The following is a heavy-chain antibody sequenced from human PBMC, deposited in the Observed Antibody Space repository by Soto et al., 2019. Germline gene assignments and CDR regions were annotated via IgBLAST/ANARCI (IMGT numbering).Heavy chain of an antibody. Sequence: EVQLVESGGGLVQPGGSLRLSCAASGFTVSSNYMSWVRQAPGKGLEWVSVIYSGGTTYYADSVKGRFTISRDNSKNTLYLQMNSLRAEATAVYYCARNGDSSDYRGWFDPWGQGTLVTGSS. CDR3: ARNGDSSDYRGWFDP. CDR2: IYSGGTT. CDR1: GFTVSSNY. V-gene: IGHV3-66*01. D-gene: IGHD3-22*01. J-gene: IGHJ5*02.